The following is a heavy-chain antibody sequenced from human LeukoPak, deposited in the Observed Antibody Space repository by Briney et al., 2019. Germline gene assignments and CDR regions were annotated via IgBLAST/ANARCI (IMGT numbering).Heavy chain of an antibody. Sequence: SETLSLTCTVSGGSISSYYWSWIRQPAGKGLEWIGRIYTSGSTNYNPSLKSRVTMSVDTSRNQFSLELSSVTAADTAVYYCASSSSSWYPYYFGYWGQGTLVTVSS. CDR2: IYTSGST. V-gene: IGHV4-4*07. J-gene: IGHJ4*02. D-gene: IGHD6-13*01. CDR3: ASSSSSWYPYYFGY. CDR1: GGSISSYY.